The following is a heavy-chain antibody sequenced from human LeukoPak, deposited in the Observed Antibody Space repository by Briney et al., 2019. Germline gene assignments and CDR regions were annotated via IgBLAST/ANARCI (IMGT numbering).Heavy chain of an antibody. CDR1: GFTLSDYY. Sequence: GGSLRLSCAASGFTLSDYYMTWIRQAPGKGLEWVSYVSNGGSSSILYADSVKGRFTVFRDYAKNSLYLQMNSLRADDTGVYYCARDKSNKGHDCWGQGTLVAVSS. CDR2: VSNGGSSSI. V-gene: IGHV3-11*01. CDR3: ARDKSNKGHDC. J-gene: IGHJ4*02.